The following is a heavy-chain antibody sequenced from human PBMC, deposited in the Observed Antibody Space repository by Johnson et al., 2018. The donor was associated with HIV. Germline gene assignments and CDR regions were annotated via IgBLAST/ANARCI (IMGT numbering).Heavy chain of an antibody. J-gene: IGHJ3*02. D-gene: IGHD7-27*01. V-gene: IGHV3-33*06. CDR2: VWYDGSNK. CDR3: TKDSTNWGYDAFDI. Sequence: VQLVESGGGVVPPGRSLRLSCVASGFTFSNYGMHWVRQAPGKGLEWVAAVWYDGSNKYYANSVKGRFTIFRDNSENTMYLQMNRLRADDTAVYFCTKDSTNWGYDAFDIWGQGTMVTVSS. CDR1: GFTFSNYG.